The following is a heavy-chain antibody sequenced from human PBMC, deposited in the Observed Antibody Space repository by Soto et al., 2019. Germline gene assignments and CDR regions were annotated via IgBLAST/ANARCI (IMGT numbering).Heavy chain of an antibody. Sequence: EVQLLESGGGLVQPGGSLRLSCAASGFTFSSYAMSWVRQAPGKGLEWVSAISGSGGSTYYADSVKGRFTISRDNSKNTLYLQMNSLRAKDTAVYYCAKPLGDHDAFDIWGQGTMVTVSS. D-gene: IGHD3-16*01. V-gene: IGHV3-23*01. J-gene: IGHJ3*02. CDR2: ISGSGGST. CDR3: AKPLGDHDAFDI. CDR1: GFTFSSYA.